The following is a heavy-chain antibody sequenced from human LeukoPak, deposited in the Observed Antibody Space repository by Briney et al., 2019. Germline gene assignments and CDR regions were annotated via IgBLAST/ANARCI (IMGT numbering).Heavy chain of an antibody. CDR1: GGSISSYY. V-gene: IGHV4-59*01. D-gene: IGHD6-19*01. Sequence: LETLSLTCTVSGGSISSYYWSWIRQPPGKGLEWIGYIYYSGSTNYNPSLKSRVTISVDTSKNQFSLKLSSVTAADTAVYYCARGYSSGWFDYWGQGTLVTVSS. J-gene: IGHJ4*02. CDR3: ARGYSSGWFDY. CDR2: IYYSGST.